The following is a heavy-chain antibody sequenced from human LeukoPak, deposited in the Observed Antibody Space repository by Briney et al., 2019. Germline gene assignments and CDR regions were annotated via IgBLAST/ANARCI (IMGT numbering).Heavy chain of an antibody. D-gene: IGHD2-2*01. V-gene: IGHV1-69*13. CDR2: IIPIFGTA. Sequence: SVKVSCKASGGTFSSYAISWVRQAPGQGLEWMGGIIPIFGTANYAQKFQGRVTITADESTSTAYMELSSLRSEDTAVYYCAQSPEGYCSSTSCFDYWGRGTLVTVSS. J-gene: IGHJ4*02. CDR1: GGTFSSYA. CDR3: AQSPEGYCSSTSCFDY.